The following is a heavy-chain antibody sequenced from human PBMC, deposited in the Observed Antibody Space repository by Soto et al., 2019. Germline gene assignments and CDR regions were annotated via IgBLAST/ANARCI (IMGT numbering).Heavy chain of an antibody. D-gene: IGHD6-6*01. V-gene: IGHV3-64*01. J-gene: IGHJ6*03. Sequence: PGKGLEYVSGISSNGVGTYYANSVQGRFTISRDNSKNTVYLQMGSLRPEDMAVYYCARRARPDFYYMDVWGKGTTVTVSS. CDR2: ISSNGVGT. CDR3: ARRARPDFYYMDV.